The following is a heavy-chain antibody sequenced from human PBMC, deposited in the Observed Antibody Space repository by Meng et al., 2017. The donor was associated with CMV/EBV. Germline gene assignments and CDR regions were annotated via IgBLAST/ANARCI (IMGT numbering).Heavy chain of an antibody. CDR3: APSLGCCSGGSCYRDY. V-gene: IGHV3-7*01. D-gene: IGHD2-15*01. J-gene: IGHJ4*02. Sequence: GESLKISCAASGFTFSSYAMSWVRQAPGKGLEWVANIKQDGSEKYYVDSVKGRFTISRDNAKNSLYLQMNSLRAEDTAVYYCAPSLGCCSGGSCYRDYWGQGTLVTVSS. CDR2: IKQDGSEK. CDR1: GFTFSSYA.